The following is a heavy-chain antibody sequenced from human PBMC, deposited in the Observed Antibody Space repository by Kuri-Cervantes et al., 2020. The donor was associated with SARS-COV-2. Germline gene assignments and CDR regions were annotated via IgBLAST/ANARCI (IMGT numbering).Heavy chain of an antibody. V-gene: IGHV4-39*01. CDR2: IYYSGST. Sequence: ESLKISCTVSGGSSSSYYWGWNREPPGKGLEWIGSIYYSGSTYYNPSLKSRVTISVDTSKNQFSPKLSSVTAADTAVYYCARQMMSSITIFGVVITRNWCDTWGQGTLVTVSS. CDR3: ARQMMSSITIFGVVITRNWCDT. D-gene: IGHD3-3*01. J-gene: IGHJ5*02. CDR1: GGSSSSYY.